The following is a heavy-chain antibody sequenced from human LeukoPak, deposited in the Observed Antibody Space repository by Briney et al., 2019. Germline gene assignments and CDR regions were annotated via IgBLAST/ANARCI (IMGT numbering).Heavy chain of an antibody. D-gene: IGHD2-8*01. CDR2: SYTSGST. CDR3: ARGTKGLGLDY. Sequence: WETLALTCTVSGGPISSLYWSWIRQPAGKGLEWIGRSYTSGSTNYNPSLKSRVTISVDKSKNQFSLKLSSVTAADTAVYYCARGTKGLGLDYWGQGTLVTVSS. J-gene: IGHJ4*02. V-gene: IGHV4-4*07. CDR1: GGPISSLY.